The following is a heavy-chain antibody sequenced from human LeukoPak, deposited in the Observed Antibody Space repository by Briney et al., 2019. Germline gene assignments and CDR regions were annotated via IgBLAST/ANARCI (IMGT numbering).Heavy chain of an antibody. CDR2: IYPGGSDT. J-gene: IGHJ4*02. CDR3: ARVYYCSSTSCYPYYFDY. D-gene: IGHD2-2*01. CDR1: GYSFTSYW. Sequence: GESLKISCKGSGYSFTSYWIGWVRQMPGKGLEWMGIIYPGGSDTRYSPSFQGQVTISADKSISTAYLQWSSLKASDTAMYYCARVYYCSSTSCYPYYFDYWGQGTLVTVSS. V-gene: IGHV5-51*01.